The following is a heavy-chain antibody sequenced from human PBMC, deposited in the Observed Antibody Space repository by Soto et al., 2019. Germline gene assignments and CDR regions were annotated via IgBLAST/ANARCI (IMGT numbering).Heavy chain of an antibody. CDR1: GGTFSSYA. J-gene: IGHJ4*02. CDR3: ARDLPTVTTLDY. V-gene: IGHV1-69*06. D-gene: IGHD4-17*01. CDR2: IIPIFGTA. Sequence: GASVKVSCKASGGTFSSYAISWVRQAPGRGLEWMGGIIPIFGTANYAQKFQGRVTITANKSTSTAYMELSSLRSEDTAVYYCARDLPTVTTLDYWGQGTLVTVSS.